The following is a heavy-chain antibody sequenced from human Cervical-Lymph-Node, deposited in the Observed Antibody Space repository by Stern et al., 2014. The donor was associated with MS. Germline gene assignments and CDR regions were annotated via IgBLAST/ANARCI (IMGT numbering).Heavy chain of an antibody. CDR1: GGTFSSYA. J-gene: IGHJ5*02. CDR2: IIPIFGTA. D-gene: IGHD4-11*01. CDR3: ARDRHDYSHWFDP. Sequence: VQLVESGAEVKKPGSSAKVSCKASGGTFSSYAISWVRQAPGQGLEWMGGIIPIFGTANYAQKFQGRVTITADESTSTAYMELSSLRSEDTAVYYCARDRHDYSHWFDPWGQGTLVTVSS. V-gene: IGHV1-69*01.